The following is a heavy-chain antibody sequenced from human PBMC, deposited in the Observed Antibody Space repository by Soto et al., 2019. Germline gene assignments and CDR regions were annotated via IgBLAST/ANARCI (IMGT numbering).Heavy chain of an antibody. J-gene: IGHJ4*02. CDR2: IYYSGST. Sequence: PSETLSLTCTVSGGSISSGDYYWSWIRQPPGKGLEWIGYIYYSGSTYYNPSLKSRVTISVDTSENQFSLKLSSVTAADTAVYYCEREGGDLSFDYWGQGTLVTVSS. D-gene: IGHD2-21*02. V-gene: IGHV4-30-4*01. CDR1: GGSISSGDYY. CDR3: EREGGDLSFDY.